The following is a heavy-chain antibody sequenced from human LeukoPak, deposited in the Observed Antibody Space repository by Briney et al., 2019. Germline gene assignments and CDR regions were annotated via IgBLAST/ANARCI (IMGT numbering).Heavy chain of an antibody. D-gene: IGHD6-13*01. CDR3: ARDWYSSSGNYFDY. CDR1: GFTFSSYW. CDR2: IKQDGSEK. V-gene: IGHV3-7*01. J-gene: IGHJ4*02. Sequence: GGSLRLSCAASGFTFSSYWMSWVRQAPGKGLEWVANIKQDGSEKYYADSVKGRSTISRDNSKNTLYLQMNSLRAEDTAVYYCARDWYSSSGNYFDYWGQGTLVTVSS.